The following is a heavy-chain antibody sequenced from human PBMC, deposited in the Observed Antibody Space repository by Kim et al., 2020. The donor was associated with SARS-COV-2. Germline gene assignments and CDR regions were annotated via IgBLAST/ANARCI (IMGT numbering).Heavy chain of an antibody. CDR2: IYYSGST. V-gene: IGHV4-59*13. J-gene: IGHJ2*01. CDR3: ARNPRYYDSSGYNWYFDL. Sequence: SETLSLTCTVSGGSISSYYWSWIRQPPGKGLEWIGYIYYSGSTNYNPSLKSRVTISVDTSKNQFSLKLSSVTAADTAVYYCARNPRYYDSSGYNWYFDLWGRGTLVTVSS. CDR1: GGSISSYY. D-gene: IGHD3-22*01.